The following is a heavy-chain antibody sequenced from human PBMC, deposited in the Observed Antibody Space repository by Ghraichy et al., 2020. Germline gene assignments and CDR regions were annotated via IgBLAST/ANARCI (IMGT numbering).Heavy chain of an antibody. Sequence: SETLSLTCSVSGGSISGGTSYWSWIRQHPGKGLEWIGYIYSSGSTYYNPSLKSRATISVDTSKNQFSLQLSSVTAADTAVYYCARDPSGGSGSLYRYLDYWGQGTLVTVSP. CDR2: IYSSGST. CDR1: GGSISGGTSY. D-gene: IGHD3-10*01. J-gene: IGHJ4*02. CDR3: ARDPSGGSGSLYRYLDY. V-gene: IGHV4-31*03.